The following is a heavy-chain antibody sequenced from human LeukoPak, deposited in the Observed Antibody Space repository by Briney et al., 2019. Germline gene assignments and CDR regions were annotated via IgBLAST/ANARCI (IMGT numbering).Heavy chain of an antibody. Sequence: GGSLRLSCAASGFTFSSYAMHWVRQAPGKGLEWVAVISYDGSNKYYADSVKGRFTISRDNSKNTLYLQMNSLRAEDTAVYYCARETPCPDYWGQGTLVTVSS. CDR2: ISYDGSNK. V-gene: IGHV3-30-3*01. CDR3: ARETPCPDY. CDR1: GFTFSSYA. J-gene: IGHJ4*02.